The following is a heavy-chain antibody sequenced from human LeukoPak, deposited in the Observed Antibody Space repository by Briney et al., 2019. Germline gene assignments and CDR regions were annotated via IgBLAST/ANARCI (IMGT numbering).Heavy chain of an antibody. CDR2: IDPNSGGT. CDR3: ARGGAARRGYYFDY. CDR1: GYTFTVYY. V-gene: IGHV1-2*02. D-gene: IGHD6-25*01. Sequence: ASVKVSFKASGYTFTVYYMHWVRQAPGQGLEWMGWIDPNSGGTNYAQKFQGRVTMTRDTSISTAYMELSRLRSDDTAVYYCARGGAARRGYYFDYWGQGTLVTVSS. J-gene: IGHJ4*02.